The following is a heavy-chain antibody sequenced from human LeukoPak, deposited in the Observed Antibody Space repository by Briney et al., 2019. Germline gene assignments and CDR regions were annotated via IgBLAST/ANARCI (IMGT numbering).Heavy chain of an antibody. D-gene: IGHD3-10*01. Sequence: SETLSLTCTVSGGSISSYYWSWIRQPPGKGLEWIGYIYTSGSTNYSPSLKSRVTILVDTSKNQFSLKLSSVTAADTAVYYCAGGLLWFGELSPNFDYWGQGTLVTVSS. V-gene: IGHV4-4*09. J-gene: IGHJ4*02. CDR1: GGSISSYY. CDR3: AGGLLWFGELSPNFDY. CDR2: IYTSGST.